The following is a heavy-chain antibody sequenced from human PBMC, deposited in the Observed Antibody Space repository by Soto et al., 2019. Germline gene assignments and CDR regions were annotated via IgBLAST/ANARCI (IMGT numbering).Heavy chain of an antibody. CDR1: GGTFSSYA. CDR2: IIPIFGTA. CDR3: ARDEVVRQLRRDYYYYGMDV. D-gene: IGHD2-2*01. Sequence: SEKVSCKASGGTFSSYAISWVRQAPGQGLEWMGGIIPIFGTANYAQKFQGRVTITADESTSTAYMELSSLRSEDTAVYYCARDEVVRQLRRDYYYYGMDVWGQGTTVTVSS. V-gene: IGHV1-69*13. J-gene: IGHJ6*02.